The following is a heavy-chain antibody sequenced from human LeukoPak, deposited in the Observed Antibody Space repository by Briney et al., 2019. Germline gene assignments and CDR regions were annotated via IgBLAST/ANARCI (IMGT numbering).Heavy chain of an antibody. Sequence: SETLSLTCTLSGGSISTYYWSWIRQPPANALEWIRYIYYGGSTNYNPSLKSRVTISEDTPKNQFSLRLSSVTAADTAVYYCARAPGTIYSNYANPDYWGRGTLVTVSS. J-gene: IGHJ4*02. CDR3: ARAPGTIYSNYANPDY. V-gene: IGHV4-59*01. CDR1: GGSISTYY. CDR2: IYYGGST. D-gene: IGHD4-11*01.